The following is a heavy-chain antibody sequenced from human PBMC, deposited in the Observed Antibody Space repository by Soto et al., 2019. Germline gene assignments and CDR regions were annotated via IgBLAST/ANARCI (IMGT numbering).Heavy chain of an antibody. Sequence: QVQLVESGGGVVQPGRSLRLSCAASGFTFSSYGMQWVRQAPGKGLEWVALISYDGTNKYYGDSVKGRFTISRDNSKNPLYLQMNSLRAEDTAVYYCVGGHYFGDYWGQGTLVTVSS. CDR3: VGGHYFGDY. CDR2: ISYDGTNK. D-gene: IGHD3-22*01. V-gene: IGHV3-30*03. J-gene: IGHJ4*02. CDR1: GFTFSSYG.